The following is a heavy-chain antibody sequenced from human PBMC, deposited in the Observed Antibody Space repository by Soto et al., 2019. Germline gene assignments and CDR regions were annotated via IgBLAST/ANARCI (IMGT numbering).Heavy chain of an antibody. CDR1: GFTFSSYA. J-gene: IGHJ4*02. D-gene: IGHD2-15*01. V-gene: IGHV3-23*01. CDR2: ISGSGGST. Sequence: GGSLRLSCAASGFTFSSYAMSWVRQAPEKGLEWVSAISGSGGSTYYADSVKGRFTISRDNSKNTLYLQMNSLRAEDTAVYYCAKDLPAYCSGGSCYSKENIAFDYWGQGTLVTVSS. CDR3: AKDLPAYCSGGSCYSKENIAFDY.